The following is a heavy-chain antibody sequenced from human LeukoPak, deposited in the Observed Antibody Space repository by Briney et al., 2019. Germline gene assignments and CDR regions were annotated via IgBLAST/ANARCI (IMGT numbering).Heavy chain of an antibody. CDR3: ARAPRGGYDRIDY. J-gene: IGHJ4*02. D-gene: IGHD5-12*01. CDR2: INHSGST. CDR1: GGSFSGYY. V-gene: IGHV4-34*01. Sequence: SETLSLTCAVYGGSFSGYYWSWIRQPPGKGLEWIGEINHSGSTNYNPSLKSRVTISVDTSKNQFSLKLSSVTAADTAVYYCARAPRGGYDRIDYWGQGTLITVSS.